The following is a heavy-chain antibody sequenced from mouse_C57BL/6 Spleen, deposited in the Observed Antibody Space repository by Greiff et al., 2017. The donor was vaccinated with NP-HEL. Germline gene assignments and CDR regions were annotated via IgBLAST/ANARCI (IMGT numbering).Heavy chain of an antibody. CDR1: GYTFTDYN. CDR3: ARRDGSIYVLFAY. Sequence: VQLKESGPELVKPGASVKMSCKASGYTFTDYNMHWVKQSHGKSLEWIGYINPNNGGTSYNQKFKGKATLTVNKSSSTAYMELRSLTSEDSAVYYCARRDGSIYVLFAYWGQGTLVTVSA. V-gene: IGHV1-22*01. D-gene: IGHD1-1*01. J-gene: IGHJ3*01. CDR2: INPNNGGT.